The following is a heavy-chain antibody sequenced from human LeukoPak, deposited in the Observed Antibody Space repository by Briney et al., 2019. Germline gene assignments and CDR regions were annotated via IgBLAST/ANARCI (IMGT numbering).Heavy chain of an antibody. Sequence: SETLSLTCTVSGGSVSSGSYYWSWIRQPPGKGLEWIGYIYYSGSTNYNPSLKSRVTISVGTSKNQFSLKLSSVTAADTAVYYCARVRTSGWYPTYFDYRGQGTLVTVSS. CDR2: IYYSGST. J-gene: IGHJ4*02. CDR1: GGSVSSGSYY. V-gene: IGHV4-61*01. D-gene: IGHD6-19*01. CDR3: ARVRTSGWYPTYFDY.